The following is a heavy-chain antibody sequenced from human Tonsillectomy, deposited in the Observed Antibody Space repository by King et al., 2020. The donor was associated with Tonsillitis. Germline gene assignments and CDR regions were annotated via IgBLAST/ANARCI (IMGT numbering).Heavy chain of an antibody. V-gene: IGHV1-8*01. Sequence: QLVQSGAEVKKPGASVKVSCKASGYTFTSYDSNWVRQATGQGLEWVGWINPYSGNTGYGRKFQGRVTLTRNTSISTAYMGLGSLRSDDTAVYYCARGLGLNPVDPWGQGTLVTVSS. D-gene: IGHD3-16*01. J-gene: IGHJ5*02. CDR3: ARGLGLNPVDP. CDR1: GYTFTSYD. CDR2: INPYSGNT.